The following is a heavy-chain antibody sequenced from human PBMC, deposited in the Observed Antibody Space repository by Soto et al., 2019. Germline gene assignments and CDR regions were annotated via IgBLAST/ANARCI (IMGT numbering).Heavy chain of an antibody. CDR1: GFIFTNYA. V-gene: IGHV3-30-3*01. CDR3: ARDEIVGATNFDY. Sequence: AGGSLRLSCAASGFIFTNYAIHWVRQAPGKGLEWVAAISYDGNNKYYADPVKGRFTISRDSSKNTLYLQMNSLRDEDTAVYYCARDEIVGATNFDYWGQGTLVTVSS. CDR2: ISYDGNNK. J-gene: IGHJ4*02. D-gene: IGHD1-26*01.